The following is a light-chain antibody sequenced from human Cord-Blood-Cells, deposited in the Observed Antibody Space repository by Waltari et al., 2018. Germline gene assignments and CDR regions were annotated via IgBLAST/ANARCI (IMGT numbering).Light chain of an antibody. CDR2: EVS. J-gene: IGLJ1*01. CDR1: SSDVGGYNY. V-gene: IGLV2-14*01. Sequence: QSALTQPASVSGSPGPSITVPCPGTSSDVGGYNYVSWYQQHPGKAPKRMIYEVSNRPSGVSNRFSGSKSGNTASLTISGLQAEDEADYYCSSYTSSSTYVFGTGTKVTVL. CDR3: SSYTSSSTYV.